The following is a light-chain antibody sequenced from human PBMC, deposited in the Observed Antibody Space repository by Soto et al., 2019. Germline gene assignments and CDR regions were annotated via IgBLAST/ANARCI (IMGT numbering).Light chain of an antibody. J-gene: IGKJ4*01. Sequence: IHLTQSPSSLSASIGDRVTITFRASQDINTYLDWYQQKSGKAPKLLIYEASDLERGVPSRFSGSKSGTDFTFTISSLQAEDIATYYCQQTGSYPLTFGGGTKVDIK. CDR1: QDINTY. CDR2: EAS. V-gene: IGKV1-33*01. CDR3: QQTGSYPLT.